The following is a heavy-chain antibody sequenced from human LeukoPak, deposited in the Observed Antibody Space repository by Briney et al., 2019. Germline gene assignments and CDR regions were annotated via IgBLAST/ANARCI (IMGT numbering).Heavy chain of an antibody. CDR3: ARRVHESFQFDY. CDR2: IYPGDSDT. CDR1: DYSFSDYW. J-gene: IGHJ4*02. Sequence: GESLKISCKASDYSFSDYWIGWVRQMPGKGLEWMGIIYPGDSDTRYSPSFEGQVTISADKSISTAYLQWSSLKASDTAMYYCARRVHESFQFDYWGQGTLVTVSS. D-gene: IGHD1-1*01. V-gene: IGHV5-51*01.